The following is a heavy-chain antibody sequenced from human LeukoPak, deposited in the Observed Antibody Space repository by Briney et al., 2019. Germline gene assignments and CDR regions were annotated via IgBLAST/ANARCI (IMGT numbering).Heavy chain of an antibody. V-gene: IGHV4-59*01. D-gene: IGHD3-3*01. CDR3: AREVSEDYDFWSGYSPGAFDI. CDR1: GGSISSYY. J-gene: IGHJ3*02. CDR2: IYYSGST. Sequence: SETLSLTCTVSGGSISSYYWSWIRQPPGKGLKWIGYIYYSGSTNYNPSLKSRVTISVDTSKNQFSLKLSSVTAADTAVYYCAREVSEDYDFWSGYSPGAFDIWGQGTVVTVSS.